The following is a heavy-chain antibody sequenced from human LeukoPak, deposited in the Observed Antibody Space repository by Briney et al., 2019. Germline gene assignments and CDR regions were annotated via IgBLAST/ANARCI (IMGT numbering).Heavy chain of an antibody. CDR2: IYYSGST. D-gene: IGHD4-17*01. Sequence: SETLSLTCTVSGGFISSYYWSWIRQPPGKGLEWIGYIYYSGSTNYNPSLKSRVTISVDTSKNQFSLKLSSVTAADTAVYYCARGQTTVTTDPREGQYYFDYWGQGTLVTVSS. CDR1: GGFISSYY. V-gene: IGHV4-59*01. CDR3: ARGQTTVTTDPREGQYYFDY. J-gene: IGHJ4*02.